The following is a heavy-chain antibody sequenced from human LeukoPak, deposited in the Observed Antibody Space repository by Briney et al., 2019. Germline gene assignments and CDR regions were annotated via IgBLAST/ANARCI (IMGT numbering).Heavy chain of an antibody. J-gene: IGHJ6*03. CDR3: ARGCGKYYYYMDV. CDR1: GGSFSGYY. V-gene: IGHV4-34*01. CDR2: INHSGST. Sequence: PSETLSLTCAVYGGSFSGYYWSWIRQPPGKGLEWIGEINHSGSTNYNPSLKSRVTISVDTSKNQFSLKLSSVTAADTAVYYCARGCGKYYYYMDVWGKGTTVTVSS. D-gene: IGHD4-23*01.